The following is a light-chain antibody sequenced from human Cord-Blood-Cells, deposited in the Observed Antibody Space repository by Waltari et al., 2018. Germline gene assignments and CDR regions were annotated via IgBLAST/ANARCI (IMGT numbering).Light chain of an antibody. Sequence: QSALTQPPSASGSPGPSVTISCTGTSSDVGGFNYVSWYQHHPGKAPKLMIYEVSKRPSGVPDRFSGSKSGNTASLTVSGLQAEDEADYYCSSYAGSNKVFGGGTKLTVL. J-gene: IGLJ3*02. V-gene: IGLV2-8*01. CDR2: EVS. CDR1: SSDVGGFNY. CDR3: SSYAGSNKV.